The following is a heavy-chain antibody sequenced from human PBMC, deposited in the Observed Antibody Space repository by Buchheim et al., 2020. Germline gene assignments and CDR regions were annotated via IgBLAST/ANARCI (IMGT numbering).Heavy chain of an antibody. CDR3: ARHKNLRGVKQQPHKGFDP. J-gene: IGHJ5*02. CDR1: GYSFTSYW. D-gene: IGHD6-13*01. V-gene: IGHV5-51*01. CDR2: IYPGDSDT. Sequence: EVQLVQSGAEVKKPGESLKISCKGSGYSFTSYWIGWVRQMPGKGLEWMGIIYPGDSDTRYSPSFQGQVTISAAKSISTAYLQWNSLKASDTAMYYCARHKNLRGVKQQPHKGFDPWGQGTL.